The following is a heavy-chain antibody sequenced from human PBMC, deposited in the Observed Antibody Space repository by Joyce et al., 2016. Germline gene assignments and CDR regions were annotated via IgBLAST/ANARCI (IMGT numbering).Heavy chain of an antibody. CDR2: ISYDGIYK. D-gene: IGHD6-25*01. CDR3: AKILTATYSSGWFLDY. J-gene: IGHJ4*02. Sequence: QVQLVESGGGVVQPGRSLRLSCAASGLTISNYGVHWGRQGPGKGLEWVAVISYDGIYKYYADSVKCRFTISRDNSKNTVFLEMNSLRAEDTAVYYCAKILTATYSSGWFLDYWGQGTLVTVSS. V-gene: IGHV3-30*18. CDR1: GLTISNYG.